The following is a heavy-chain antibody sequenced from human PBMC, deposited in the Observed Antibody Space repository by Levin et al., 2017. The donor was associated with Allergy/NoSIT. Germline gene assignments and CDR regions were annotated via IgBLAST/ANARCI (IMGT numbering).Heavy chain of an antibody. CDR1: GFSFSSYE. V-gene: IGHV3-48*03. Sequence: GGSLRLSCAASGFSFSSYEMNWVRQAPGKGLEWVSYISIGGTTIYYADSVKGRFTISRDNAKNSLYLYMNSLKAEDTGVYYCATRGSAAGPYYYYALEVWGQGTTVIVSS. CDR2: ISIGGTTI. D-gene: IGHD6-13*01. J-gene: IGHJ6*02. CDR3: ATRGSAAGPYYYYALEV.